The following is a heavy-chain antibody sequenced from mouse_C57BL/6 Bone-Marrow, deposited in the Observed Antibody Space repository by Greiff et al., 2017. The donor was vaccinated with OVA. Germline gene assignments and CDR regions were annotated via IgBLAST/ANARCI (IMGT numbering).Heavy chain of an antibody. CDR3: ARSYYTWFAY. V-gene: IGHV1-64*01. CDR1: GYTFTSYW. D-gene: IGHD2-12*01. CDR2: IHSNSGST. Sequence: QVQLQQPGAELVKPGASVKLSCKASGYTFTSYWMHWVKQRPGQGLEWIGMIHSNSGSTNYNEKFKSKATLTVDKSSSTAYMQLSSLTSEDSAVYYCARSYYTWFAYWGQGTLVTVSA. J-gene: IGHJ3*01.